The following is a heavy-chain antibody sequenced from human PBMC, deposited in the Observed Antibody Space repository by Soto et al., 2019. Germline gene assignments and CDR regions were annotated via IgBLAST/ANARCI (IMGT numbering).Heavy chain of an antibody. CDR3: AREASAVISLDY. CDR2: FNPNSGDT. V-gene: IGHV1-2*02. D-gene: IGHD3-16*02. Sequence: QVQLVQSGAEVKKPGASVKISCKASGYIFTAYSYHWVRQAPGEGLEWMGWFNPNSGDTIYAQKFHDRVTLTGDTSISTVYLELFSLRSDDMAVYYCAREASAVISLDYWGQGTLVTVSP. J-gene: IGHJ4*02. CDR1: GYIFTAYS.